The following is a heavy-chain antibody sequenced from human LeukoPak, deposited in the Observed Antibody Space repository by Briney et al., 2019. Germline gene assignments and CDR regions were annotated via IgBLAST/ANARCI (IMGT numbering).Heavy chain of an antibody. CDR2: IYNSGNN. CDR3: ATRGY. CDR1: GGSISSDY. J-gene: IGHJ4*02. Sequence: PSETLCLTCTVSGGSISSDYWQWVRQPPGKGLEWVGYIYNSGNNHYNSSLKSRGTISIDTSKNQFSLKLASVTAADTAVHYCATRGYWGQAALVGVSS. V-gene: IGHV4-59*08. D-gene: IGHD3-10*01.